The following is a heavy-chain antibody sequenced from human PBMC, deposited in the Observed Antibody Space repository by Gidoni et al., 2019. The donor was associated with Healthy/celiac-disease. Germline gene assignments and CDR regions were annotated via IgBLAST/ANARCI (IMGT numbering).Heavy chain of an antibody. D-gene: IGHD5-18*01. CDR3: AKTPYKYTAMVVWVFDY. V-gene: IGHV3-23*01. J-gene: IGHJ4*02. Sequence: EVQLLESGGGLVQPGGSLRLSCAASGFTFSSYAMSWVRQAPGKGLEWVSAISGSGGSTYYADSVKGRFTISRDNSKNTLYLQMNSLRAEDTAVYYCAKTPYKYTAMVVWVFDYWGQGTLVTVSS. CDR1: GFTFSSYA. CDR2: ISGSGGST.